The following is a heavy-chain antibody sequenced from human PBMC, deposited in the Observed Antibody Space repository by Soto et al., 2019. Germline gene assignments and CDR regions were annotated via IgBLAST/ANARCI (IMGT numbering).Heavy chain of an antibody. Sequence: HPGGSLRLSCTASGFTFGDYAMSWFRQAPGKGLEWVGFIRSKAYGGTTEYAASVKGRFTISRDDSKSIAYLQMNSLKTEDTAVYYCTQDGSYDDTDAFDIWGQGTMVTVSS. J-gene: IGHJ3*02. V-gene: IGHV3-49*03. D-gene: IGHD1-26*01. CDR3: TQDGSYDDTDAFDI. CDR2: IRSKAYGGTT. CDR1: GFTFGDYA.